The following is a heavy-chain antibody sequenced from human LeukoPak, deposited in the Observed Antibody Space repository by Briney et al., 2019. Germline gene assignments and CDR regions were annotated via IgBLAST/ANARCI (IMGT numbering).Heavy chain of an antibody. CDR3: ARRKGCSSTSCPPDY. CDR1: GYSFTTYW. CDR2: IYPGDSDT. J-gene: IGHJ4*02. D-gene: IGHD2-2*01. Sequence: GESLKISCRGSGYSFTTYWIGWLRQMPGKGLEWMGIIYPGDSDTRYSPSFQGQVTMSADKSINTAYLQWSSLKASDTAMYYCARRKGCSSTSCPPDYWGQGTLVTVSS. V-gene: IGHV5-51*01.